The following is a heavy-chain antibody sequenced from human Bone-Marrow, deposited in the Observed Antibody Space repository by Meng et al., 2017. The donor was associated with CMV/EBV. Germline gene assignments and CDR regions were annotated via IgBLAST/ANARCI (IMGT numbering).Heavy chain of an antibody. D-gene: IGHD1-26*01. CDR1: GFIFSDHY. V-gene: IGHV3-72*01. Sequence: GESLKISCAASGFIFSDHYMDWVRQAPGKGLEWVGRIRDKANSYTTAYAASVKGRFTISRDDSEKSLYLQMNSLKIEDTALYYCTRLLYASTSYYTMDVWGQGTTVTVSS. J-gene: IGHJ6*02. CDR3: TRLLYASTSYYTMDV. CDR2: IRDKANSYTT.